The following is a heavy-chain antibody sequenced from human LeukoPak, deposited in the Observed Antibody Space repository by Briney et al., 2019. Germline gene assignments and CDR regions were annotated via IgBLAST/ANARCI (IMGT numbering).Heavy chain of an antibody. CDR3: ARAAMVTNDRVFGY. Sequence: GASVKVSCKASGYTFTSYAMNWVRQAPGQGLEWMGWINTNSGGTNYAQKFQGRVTMTRDTSISTAYMELSRLRSDDTAVYYCARAAMVTNDRVFGYWGQGTLVTVSS. D-gene: IGHD5-18*01. J-gene: IGHJ4*02. V-gene: IGHV1-2*02. CDR1: GYTFTSYA. CDR2: INTNSGGT.